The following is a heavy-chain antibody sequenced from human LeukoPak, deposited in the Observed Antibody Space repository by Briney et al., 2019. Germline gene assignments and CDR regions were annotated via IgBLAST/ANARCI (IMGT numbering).Heavy chain of an antibody. V-gene: IGHV5-51*01. Sequence: GESLKISCKGSGYSCTTHWIGWVRQMPGKGLEWMGIIYPGDSDTRYSPSFQGQVTISADKSISTAYLQWSSLKASDTAMYYCARPVGSSGSYYLDYWGQGTLVTVSS. CDR1: GYSCTTHW. J-gene: IGHJ4*02. CDR2: IYPGDSDT. D-gene: IGHD3-10*01. CDR3: ARPVGSSGSYYLDY.